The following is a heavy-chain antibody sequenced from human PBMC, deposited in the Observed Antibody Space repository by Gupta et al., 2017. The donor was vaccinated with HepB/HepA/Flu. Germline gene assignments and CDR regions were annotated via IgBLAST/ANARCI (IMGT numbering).Heavy chain of an antibody. J-gene: IGHJ4*02. D-gene: IGHD5-18*01. CDR3: ARDRTYGYKQTFDY. Sequence: QVQLVQSGAAAKNPASSVKVSGKASGGTFSSYAISCVRQAPGQGLEWMGGIIPIFGTANYAQKFQGRVTITADESTSTAYMELSSLRSEDTAVYYCARDRTYGYKQTFDYWGQGTLVTVSS. V-gene: IGHV1-69*01. CDR1: GGTFSSYA. CDR2: IIPIFGTA.